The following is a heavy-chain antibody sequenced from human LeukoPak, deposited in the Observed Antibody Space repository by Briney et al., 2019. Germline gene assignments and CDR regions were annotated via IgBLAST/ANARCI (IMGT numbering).Heavy chain of an antibody. CDR1: GGSISSYY. CDR2: IYTSGST. V-gene: IGHV4-4*07. Sequence: SETLSLTCTVSGGSISSYYWSWIRQPAGKGLEWIGRIYTSGSTNYNPSLRSRVTMSVDTSKNQFSLKLSSVTAADTAVYYCAREVTYYYDSSGYEDAFDIWGQGTMVTVSS. CDR3: AREVTYYYDSSGYEDAFDI. J-gene: IGHJ3*02. D-gene: IGHD3-22*01.